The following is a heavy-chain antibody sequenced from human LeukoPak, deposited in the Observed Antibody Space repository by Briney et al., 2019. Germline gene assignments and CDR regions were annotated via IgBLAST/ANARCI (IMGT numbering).Heavy chain of an antibody. D-gene: IGHD6-19*01. CDR3: AREEDGLVSSG. J-gene: IGHJ4*02. Sequence: GASVKVSCKASGYTFTTYGMNWVRQAPGQGLEWMGWINTNTGNPTYAQGFTGRFVFSLDTSVSTAYLQISSLKAEDTAVYYCAREEDGLVSSGWGQGTLVTVSS. V-gene: IGHV7-4-1*02. CDR1: GYTFTTYG. CDR2: INTNTGNP.